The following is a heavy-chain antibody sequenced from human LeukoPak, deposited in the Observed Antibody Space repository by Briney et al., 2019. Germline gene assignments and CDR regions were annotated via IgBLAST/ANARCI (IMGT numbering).Heavy chain of an antibody. CDR1: GFTVSSNY. CDR3: AKAGYDSSGYYAPDY. CDR2: ISGGGGST. J-gene: IGHJ4*02. V-gene: IGHV3-23*01. D-gene: IGHD3-22*01. Sequence: PGGSLRLSCAASGFTVSSNYMSWVRQAPGKGLEWVSAISGGGGSTYYGDSVKGRFTISRDNSKNTLYVQMNSLRAEDTAVYYCAKAGYDSSGYYAPDYWGQGTLVTVSS.